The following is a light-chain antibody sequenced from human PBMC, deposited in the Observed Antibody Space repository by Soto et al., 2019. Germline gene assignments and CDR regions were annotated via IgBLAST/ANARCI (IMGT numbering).Light chain of an antibody. V-gene: IGLV1-40*01. J-gene: IGLJ1*01. CDR3: QSYDSTLSDRYV. CDR2: GNN. Sequence: QSVLAQPPSVSGAPGQRVIISCTGSSSNIGAGYDVHWYQQRPGTAPKLLIFGNNNRPSGVPDRFSGSKSGTSASLAITGLQXEDEGDYYCQSYDSTLSDRYVFGTGTKVTV. CDR1: SSNIGAGYD.